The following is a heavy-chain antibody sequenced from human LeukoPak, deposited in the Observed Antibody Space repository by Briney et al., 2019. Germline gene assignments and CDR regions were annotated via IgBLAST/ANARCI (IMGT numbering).Heavy chain of an antibody. CDR1: GFTFRSYG. J-gene: IGHJ6*03. Sequence: SGXXLRLSCAASGFTFRSYGMHWVRQAPGKGLEWVTFIGYDGSNKYYTDSVKGRFTISRDNSKNTLYLQMNSLRTEDTAVYYCAKDSYYYYIDVWGKGTTVTVSS. CDR2: IGYDGSNK. CDR3: AKDSYYYYIDV. V-gene: IGHV3-30*02.